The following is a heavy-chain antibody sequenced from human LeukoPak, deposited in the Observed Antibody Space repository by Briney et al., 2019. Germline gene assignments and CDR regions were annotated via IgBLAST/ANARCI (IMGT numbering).Heavy chain of an antibody. V-gene: IGHV1-24*01. J-gene: IGHJ4*02. Sequence: ASVKVSCKVSGYTLTELSMHWVRQAPGKGLEWMGGFDPEDGETIYAQKFQGRVTMTEDTSTDTACMELSSLGSEDTAVYYCATGNWNDPRRPFDYWGQGTLVTVSS. CDR2: FDPEDGET. D-gene: IGHD1-1*01. CDR3: ATGNWNDPRRPFDY. CDR1: GYTLTELS.